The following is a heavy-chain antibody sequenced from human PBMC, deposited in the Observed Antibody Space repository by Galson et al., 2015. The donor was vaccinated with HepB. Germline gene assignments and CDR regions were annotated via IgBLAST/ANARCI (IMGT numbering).Heavy chain of an antibody. CDR3: ARDRIAVAGTGWFDP. Sequence: SVKVSCKASGYTFTSYGISWVRQAPGQGLEWMGWISAYNGNTNYAQKLQGRVTMTTDTSTSTAYMELRSLRSDDTAVYYCARDRIAVAGTGWFDPWGQGTLVTVSS. D-gene: IGHD6-19*01. V-gene: IGHV1-18*04. J-gene: IGHJ5*02. CDR1: GYTFTSYG. CDR2: ISAYNGNT.